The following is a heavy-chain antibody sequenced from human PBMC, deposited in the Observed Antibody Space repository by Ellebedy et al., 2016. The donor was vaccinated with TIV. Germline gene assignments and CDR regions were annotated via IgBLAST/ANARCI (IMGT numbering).Heavy chain of an antibody. CDR2: INTHTGET. CDR3: ARDKDYSGSRTMDV. V-gene: IGHV1-3*04. Sequence: AASVKVSCKASGYTFTLYPIHWMRQAPGQGLEWMGWINTHTGETKYSEKLQGRVTFTRDTSATTAYMELSSLRSEDTAVYYCARDKDYSGSRTMDVWGKGTTVTVSS. CDR1: GYTFTLYP. D-gene: IGHD3-10*01. J-gene: IGHJ6*03.